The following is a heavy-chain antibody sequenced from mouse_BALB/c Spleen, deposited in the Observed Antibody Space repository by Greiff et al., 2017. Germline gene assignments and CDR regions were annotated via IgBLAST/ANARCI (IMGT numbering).Heavy chain of an antibody. D-gene: IGHD2-3*01. V-gene: IGHV5-6-5*01. Sequence: EVQRVESGGGLVKPGGSLKLSCAASGFTFSSYAMSWVRQTPEKRLEWVASISSGGSTYYPDSVKGRFTISRDNARNILYLQMSSLRSEDTAMYYCARDDYWYFDVWGAGTTVTVSS. J-gene: IGHJ1*01. CDR1: GFTFSSYA. CDR3: ARDDYWYFDV. CDR2: ISSGGST.